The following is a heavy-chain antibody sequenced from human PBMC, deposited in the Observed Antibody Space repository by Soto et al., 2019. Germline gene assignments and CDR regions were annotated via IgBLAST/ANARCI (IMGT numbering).Heavy chain of an antibody. D-gene: IGHD1-26*01. CDR1: GGSISSSNW. J-gene: IGHJ6*02. Sequence: QVQLQESGPGLVKPSGTLSLTCAVSGGSISSSNWWSWVRQPPGKGLEWIGEIYHSGSTNYTPSPKSRATTSADKSKTQFSLKLSSVTAADTAVYYCARVSGSYSYGMDVWGRGITVTVSS. CDR2: IYHSGST. V-gene: IGHV4-4*02. CDR3: ARVSGSYSYGMDV.